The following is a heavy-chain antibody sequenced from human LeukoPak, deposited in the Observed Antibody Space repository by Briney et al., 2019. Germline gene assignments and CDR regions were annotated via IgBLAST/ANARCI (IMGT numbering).Heavy chain of an antibody. V-gene: IGHV4-59*01. Sequence: SETLSLTCTVSGGSISSYYWSWIRQPPGKGLEWIGYIYYSGSTNYNPSLKSRVTISVDTSKNQFSLELSSVTAADTAVYYCARGGHDFWSGYYPNWFDPWGQGTLVTVSS. CDR2: IYYSGST. CDR3: ARGGHDFWSGYYPNWFDP. D-gene: IGHD3-3*01. J-gene: IGHJ5*02. CDR1: GGSISSYY.